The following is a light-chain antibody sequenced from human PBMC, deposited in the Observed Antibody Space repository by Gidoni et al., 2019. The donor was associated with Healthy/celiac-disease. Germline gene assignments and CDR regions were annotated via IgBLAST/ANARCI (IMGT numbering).Light chain of an antibody. V-gene: IGKV1-39*01. CDR3: QQSYSTPIT. CDR2: AAY. J-gene: IGKJ5*01. Sequence: IQMTHSPSSLSASLGDKVTITSRASQSISSYLNWYQQKPGKAPKLLIDAAYILQSGSPSMFSGSGSGTDFTLTISSLQPEDVATYYCQQSYSTPITFGQGTRLEIK. CDR1: QSISSY.